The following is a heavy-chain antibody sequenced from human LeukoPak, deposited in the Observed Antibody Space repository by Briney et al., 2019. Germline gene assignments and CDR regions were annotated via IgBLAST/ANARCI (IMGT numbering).Heavy chain of an antibody. CDR3: ARVGVSCAVYHYFDY. CDR1: GGSISSYY. D-gene: IGHD3-3*01. V-gene: IGHV4-59*01. Sequence: SETLSLTCTVSGGSISSYYWSWIRQPPGKGLEWIGYIYYSGSTNYNPSLKSRVTISVDTSKNQFSLKLSSVTAADTAVYYCARVGVSCAVYHYFDYWGQGTLVTVSS. CDR2: IYYSGST. J-gene: IGHJ4*02.